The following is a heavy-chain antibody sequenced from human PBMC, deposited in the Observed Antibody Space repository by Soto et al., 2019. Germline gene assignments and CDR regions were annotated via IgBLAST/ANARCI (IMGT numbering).Heavy chain of an antibody. CDR3: ATDLRFLEWHTLDY. J-gene: IGHJ4*02. Sequence: XSVKVSCKASVYTFTCYYMHWVRQAPGQGLEWMGWINPNSGGTNYAQKFQGRVTMTRDTSISTAYMELSRLRSDDTAVYYCATDLRFLEWHTLDYWGQGTLVTVSS. V-gene: IGHV1-2*02. D-gene: IGHD3-3*01. CDR1: VYTFTCYY. CDR2: INPNSGGT.